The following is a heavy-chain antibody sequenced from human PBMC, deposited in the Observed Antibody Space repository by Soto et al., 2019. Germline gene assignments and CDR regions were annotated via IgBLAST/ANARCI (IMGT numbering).Heavy chain of an antibody. D-gene: IGHD5-18*01. Sequence: SETLSLTCSVSGGSVSSYHYNWIRQAPGKGLEWLGYIYHSGKTFYNPALTGRVSMSLDTSKSQFSLTLNSVTAADTGLYFCALGGYNLGPPLDIWGQGTLVTVSS. CDR3: ALGGYNLGPPLDI. J-gene: IGHJ4*02. CDR1: GGSVSSYH. CDR2: IYHSGKT. V-gene: IGHV4-59*02.